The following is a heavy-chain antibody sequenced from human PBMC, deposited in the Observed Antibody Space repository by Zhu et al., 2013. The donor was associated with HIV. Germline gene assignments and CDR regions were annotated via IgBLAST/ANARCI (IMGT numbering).Heavy chain of an antibody. V-gene: IGHV1-69*06. J-gene: IGHJ6*02. CDR3: ARGGSRGNYYYVGLDV. CDR1: GGTFSSYV. D-gene: IGHD3-10*01. Sequence: QVQLVQSGAEVKKPGSSVRVSCKASGGTFSSYVISWVRQAPGQGLEWMGGIIPIFGTPNYAQKFQGRLTITADRSTSTVYMELSSLRSEDTAVYYCARGGSRGNYYYVGLDVWGQGTMVTVSS. CDR2: IIPIFGTP.